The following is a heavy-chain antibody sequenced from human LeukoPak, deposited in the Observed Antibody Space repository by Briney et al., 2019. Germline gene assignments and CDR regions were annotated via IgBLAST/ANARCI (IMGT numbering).Heavy chain of an antibody. J-gene: IGHJ1*01. CDR2: IYYSGST. D-gene: IGHD1-26*01. CDR3: ATLAVGAGGPEFQH. CDR1: GGSISIFH. V-gene: IGHV4-59*08. Sequence: SDTLSLTCTLSGGSISIFHWSWIRHPPEKGLEWIGYIYYSGSTNYNPSLKSRVTISVDASKNQFSLKLSSVTAADTAVYYCATLAVGAGGPEFQHWGQGSLVTVSS.